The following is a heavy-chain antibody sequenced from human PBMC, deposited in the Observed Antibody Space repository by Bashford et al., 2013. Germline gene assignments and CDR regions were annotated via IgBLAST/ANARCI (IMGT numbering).Heavy chain of an antibody. CDR3: ARDDCSGGSCYLDY. D-gene: IGHD2-15*01. CDR2: INSDGSTT. V-gene: IGHV3-74*01. J-gene: IGHJ4*02. CDR1: GFTFDDHP. Sequence: GSLRLSCVGSGFTFDDHPMHWVRQAPGKGLEWVSHINSDGSTTAYADSVKGRFTISRDNAKNSLYLQMNSLRAEDTAVYYCARDDCSGGSCYLDYWGQGTLVTVSX.